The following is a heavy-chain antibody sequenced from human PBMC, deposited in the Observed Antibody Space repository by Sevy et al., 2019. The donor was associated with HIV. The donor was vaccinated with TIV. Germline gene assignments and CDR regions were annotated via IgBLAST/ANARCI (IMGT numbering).Heavy chain of an antibody. CDR1: GFTFDDYA. Sequence: GGSLRLSCAASGFTFDDYAMHWVRQAPRKGLEWVSGISWNSGSIGYADSVKGRFTISRDKAKSSLYLQMNSLRAEDTALYYCAKDMSDSSGYPYYFDYWGQGTLVTVSS. V-gene: IGHV3-9*01. CDR3: AKDMSDSSGYPYYFDY. J-gene: IGHJ4*02. D-gene: IGHD3-22*01. CDR2: ISWNSGSI.